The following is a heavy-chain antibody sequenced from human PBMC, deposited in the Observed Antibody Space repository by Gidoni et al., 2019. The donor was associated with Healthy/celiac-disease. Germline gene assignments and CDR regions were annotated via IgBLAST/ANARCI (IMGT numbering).Heavy chain of an antibody. CDR2: IYYSGST. D-gene: IGHD6-13*01. CDR3: ARHVYSTRNWFDP. CDR1: GGSISSSSYY. J-gene: IGHJ5*02. Sequence: QLQLQESGPGLVKPSETLSLTCTVSGGSISSSSYYWGWIRQPPGKGLEWIGSIYYSGSTYYNPSLKSRVTISVDTSKNQFSLKLSSVTAADTAVYYCARHVYSTRNWFDPWGQGTLVTVSS. V-gene: IGHV4-39*01.